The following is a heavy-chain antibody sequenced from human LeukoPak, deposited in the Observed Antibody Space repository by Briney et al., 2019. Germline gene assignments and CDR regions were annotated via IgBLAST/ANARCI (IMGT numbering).Heavy chain of an antibody. J-gene: IGHJ4*02. CDR1: GGSFSGYD. V-gene: IGHV4-34*01. D-gene: IGHD3-10*01. CDR3: ARGVSDGSYSAY. Sequence: SETLSLTCDVYGGSFSGYDWHWIRQPPGKGLEWIGEINHSGSTNYNPSLKSRVTMSVDTSKNQFSLKLSSVTAADTAVYYCARGVSDGSYSAYWGQGTLVTVSS. CDR2: INHSGST.